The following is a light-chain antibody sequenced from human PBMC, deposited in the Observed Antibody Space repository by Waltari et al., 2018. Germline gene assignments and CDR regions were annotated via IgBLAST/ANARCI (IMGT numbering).Light chain of an antibody. CDR3: MQALQTPFP. J-gene: IGKJ3*01. V-gene: IGKV2-28*01. Sequence: DMVMTQSLLSVPFTPVAPASISCRSSQSLLHSNGYTYLDWYLQKPGQSPPPLLYLGSNRAYGGPDTFRGSGAGTDFKLKISRVEAEDVGVYYCMQALQTPFPFGPGTTVDI. CDR2: LGS. CDR1: QSLLHSNGYTY.